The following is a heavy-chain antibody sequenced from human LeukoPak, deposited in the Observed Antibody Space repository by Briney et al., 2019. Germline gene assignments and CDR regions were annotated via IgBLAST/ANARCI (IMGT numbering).Heavy chain of an antibody. J-gene: IGHJ4*02. CDR2: VYLTGST. D-gene: IGHD3-22*01. CDR3: ARGYHDSSGYTPFDF. V-gene: IGHV4-38-2*01. Sequence: SETLSLTCAVSGYSISTGYFWGWIRQPPGKGLEWLATVYLTGSTHYNPALKSRLTISVDTSMNQFSLKVKSVTAADTAVYFCARGYHDSSGYTPFDFWGRGTLVTVSS. CDR1: GYSISTGYF.